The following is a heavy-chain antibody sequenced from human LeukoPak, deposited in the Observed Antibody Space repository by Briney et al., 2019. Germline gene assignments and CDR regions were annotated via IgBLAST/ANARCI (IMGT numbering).Heavy chain of an antibody. D-gene: IGHD3-3*01. J-gene: IGHJ4*02. CDR2: IRSKANSYAT. V-gene: IGHV3-73*01. Sequence: GGSLRLSCAASGFTFSGSAMHWVRQASGKGLEWVGRIRSKANSYATAYAASVKGRFTISRDDSKNTAYLQMNSLKTEDTAVYYCTRTYYDFWSGYYLDYWGQGTLVTVSS. CDR1: GFTFSGSA. CDR3: TRTYYDFWSGYYLDY.